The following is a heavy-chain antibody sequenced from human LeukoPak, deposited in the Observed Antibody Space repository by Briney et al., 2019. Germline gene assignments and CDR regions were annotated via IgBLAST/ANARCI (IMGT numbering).Heavy chain of an antibody. CDR3: ARDPSNTSGWYQYFDA. CDR1: GYTFTHHG. D-gene: IGHD6-19*01. Sequence: GASVKVSCKASGYTFTHHGIAWIRQAPGQGLEWLGWISCYNGDTIYAQKFQGRVTLTTEKSTSTVYMELRSLTSDDTAVYYCARDPSNTSGWYQYFDAWGRGILVSVSS. CDR2: ISCYNGDT. V-gene: IGHV1-18*01. J-gene: IGHJ2*01.